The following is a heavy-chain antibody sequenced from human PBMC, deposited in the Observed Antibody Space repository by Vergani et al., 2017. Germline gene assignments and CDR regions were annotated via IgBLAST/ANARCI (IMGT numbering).Heavy chain of an antibody. V-gene: IGHV4-34*01. Sequence: QVQLQQWGAGLLKPLETLSLTCAVYGGSFSGYYWSWIRQPPGKGLEWIGEINHSGSTNYNPSLKSRVTISVDTSKNQFSLKLSSVTAADTAVYYCAREKWLLLRSWPSGFDYWGQGTLVTVSS. D-gene: IGHD3-22*01. J-gene: IGHJ4*02. CDR1: GGSFSGYY. CDR2: INHSGST. CDR3: AREKWLLLRSWPSGFDY.